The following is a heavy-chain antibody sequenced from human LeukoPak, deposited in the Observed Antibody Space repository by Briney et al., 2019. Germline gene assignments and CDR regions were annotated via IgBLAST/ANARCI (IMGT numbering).Heavy chain of an antibody. Sequence: EASVKVSCKASGYTFTNYGISWVRQAPGQGLEWMGWISPYNGNTKYAQKLQGRVTMTTDTSTSTAYMDLRSLRSDDTAVYYCARDADYTSGSDFFDYWGQGTLVTVSS. CDR2: ISPYNGNT. J-gene: IGHJ4*02. CDR1: GYTFTNYG. CDR3: ARDADYTSGSDFFDY. D-gene: IGHD3-10*01. V-gene: IGHV1-18*01.